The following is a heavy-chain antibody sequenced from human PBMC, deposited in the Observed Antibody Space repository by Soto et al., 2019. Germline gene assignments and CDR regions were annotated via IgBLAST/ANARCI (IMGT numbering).Heavy chain of an antibody. CDR2: ITGSGGRP. CDR3: AKAIYYYDSSSYYRVYFDY. J-gene: IGHJ4*02. V-gene: IGHV3-23*01. CDR1: GFTFSDYA. D-gene: IGHD3-22*01. Sequence: GGSLRLSCAASGFTFSDYAMSWVRQAPGKGLEWVSAITGSGGRPYYADSVKGRFTISSDRTKSTLYLQMSGLRAEDTAVYFCAKAIYYYDSSSYYRVYFDYWGQGTLVTVSS.